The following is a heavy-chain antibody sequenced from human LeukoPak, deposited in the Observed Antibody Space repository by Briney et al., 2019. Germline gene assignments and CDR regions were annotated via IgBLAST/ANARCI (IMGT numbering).Heavy chain of an antibody. CDR3: ARHPPPYTYGDGYYFDY. V-gene: IGHV3-21*01. Sequence: GGSLRLSCAASGFTFSSYSMNWVRQAPGKGLEWVSSISSSSSYIYYADSVKGRFTISRDNAKNSLYLQMNSLRAEDTAVYYCARHPPPYTYGDGYYFDYWGQGT. J-gene: IGHJ4*02. D-gene: IGHD5-18*01. CDR2: ISSSSSYI. CDR1: GFTFSSYS.